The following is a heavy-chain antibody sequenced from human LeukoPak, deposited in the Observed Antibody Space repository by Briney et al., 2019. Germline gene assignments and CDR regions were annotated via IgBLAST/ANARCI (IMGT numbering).Heavy chain of an antibody. CDR1: GGSFSGYY. Sequence: SETLSLTCGVYGGSFSGYYWSWIRQPPGKGLEWIREINHSSSTNYNPSLESRVTISLNPSKNQYFLKLSSVTAADTAVYYCARHLGRYYCGSHDACDIWGQGTMVTVSS. CDR3: ARHLGRYYCGSHDACDI. V-gene: IGHV4-34*01. J-gene: IGHJ3*02. CDR2: INHSSST. D-gene: IGHD3-10*01.